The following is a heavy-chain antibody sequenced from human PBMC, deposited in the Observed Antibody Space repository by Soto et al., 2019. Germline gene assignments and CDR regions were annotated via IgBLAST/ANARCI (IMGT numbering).Heavy chain of an antibody. D-gene: IGHD3-22*01. CDR3: ARQIYDSDTGPNFQYYFDS. CDR2: IDPSDSQT. J-gene: IGHJ4*02. Sequence: GESLKISCKGSGYSFAGYWITWVRQKPGKGLGWMGRIDPSDSQTYYSPSFRGHVTISATKSITTVFLQWSSLRASDTAMYYCARQIYDSDTGPNFQYYFDSWGQGTPVTVSS. CDR1: GYSFAGYW. V-gene: IGHV5-10-1*01.